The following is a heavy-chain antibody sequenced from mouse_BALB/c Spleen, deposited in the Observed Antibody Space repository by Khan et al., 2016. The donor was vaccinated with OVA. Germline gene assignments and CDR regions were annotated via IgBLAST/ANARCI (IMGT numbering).Heavy chain of an antibody. V-gene: IGHV1-20*02. Sequence: VQLQQSGPELVKPGASVKISCKASGFSFTGYFMNWVMQSHGKSLEWIGRINPHIGETFYNPNFKGKATLTVDDSSSTAYMELRSLASEDSAIYYCTKNSGSDIDYWGQGTTLTVSS. D-gene: IGHD1-1*01. CDR1: GFSFTGYF. J-gene: IGHJ2*01. CDR2: INPHIGET. CDR3: TKNSGSDIDY.